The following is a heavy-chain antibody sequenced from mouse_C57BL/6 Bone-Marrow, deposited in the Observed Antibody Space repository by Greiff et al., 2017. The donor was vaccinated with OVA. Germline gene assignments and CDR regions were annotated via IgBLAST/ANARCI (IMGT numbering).Heavy chain of an antibody. CDR1: GFTFSSYA. CDR3: ARDLSGNHWYCDV. CDR2: ISDGGSYT. D-gene: IGHD1-3*01. J-gene: IGHJ1*03. Sequence: DVMLVESGGGLVKPGGSLKLSCAASGFTFSSYAMSWVRQTPEKRLEWVATISDGGSYTYYPDNVKGRFPISRDNANNNLYLQMSHLKSEDTAMYYCARDLSGNHWYCDVWGTGTTVTVSS. V-gene: IGHV5-4*01.